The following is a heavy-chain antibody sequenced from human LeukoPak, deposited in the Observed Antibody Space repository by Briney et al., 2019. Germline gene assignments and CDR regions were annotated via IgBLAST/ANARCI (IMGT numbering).Heavy chain of an antibody. CDR3: ARALYYDYIWGSYRLPHEIDAFDI. J-gene: IGHJ3*02. Sequence: SETLSLTCAVYGGSFSGYYWSWIRQPPGKGLEWIGEINHSGSTNYNPSLKSRVTISVDTSKNQFSLKLSSVTAAATAVYYSARALYYDYIWGSYRLPHEIDAFDIWGQGTMVTVSS. CDR1: GGSFSGYY. V-gene: IGHV4-34*01. D-gene: IGHD3-16*02. CDR2: INHSGST.